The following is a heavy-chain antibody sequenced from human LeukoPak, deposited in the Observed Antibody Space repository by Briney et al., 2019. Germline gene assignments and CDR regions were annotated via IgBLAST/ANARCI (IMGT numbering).Heavy chain of an antibody. CDR1: GGSFSGYY. V-gene: IGHV4-34*01. J-gene: IGHJ3*02. Sequence: SETLSLTCAVYGGSFSGYYWSWIRQPPGKGLEWIGEIDHSGSTNYNPSLKSRVTISVDTSKNQFSLKLSSVTAADTAVYYCARGTPMARWLRLLNGDKKHAFDIWGQGTMVTVSS. CDR3: ARGTPMARWLRLLNGDKKHAFDI. D-gene: IGHD5-24*01. CDR2: IDHSGST.